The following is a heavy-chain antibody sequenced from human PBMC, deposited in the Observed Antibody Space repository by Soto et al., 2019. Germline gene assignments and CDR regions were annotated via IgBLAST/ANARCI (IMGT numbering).Heavy chain of an antibody. D-gene: IGHD1-26*01. CDR2: ISPSGAGT. CDR3: ASTNSLDF. Sequence: GGSLIISCAASGFTFINYAVNWVRQAPGKGLEWVSGISPSGAGTYYADSVKGRFTISRDNAENSLYLQMNSLRGEDTAVYYCASTNSLDFWGQGTLVTVSS. V-gene: IGHV3-23*01. CDR1: GFTFINYA. J-gene: IGHJ4*02.